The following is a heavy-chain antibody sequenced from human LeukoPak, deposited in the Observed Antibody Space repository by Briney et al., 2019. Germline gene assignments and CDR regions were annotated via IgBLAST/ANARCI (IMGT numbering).Heavy chain of an antibody. CDR2: IYYSGST. CDR1: GGSISSYY. Sequence: PSETLSLTCTVSGGSISSYYWNWIRQPPGKGLEWIGYIYYSGSTNYNPSLKSRVTISVDTSKNQFSLKLSSVTAADTAVYYCARLLTYYDFWSGYRTKPNDAFDIWGQGTMVTVSS. J-gene: IGHJ3*02. D-gene: IGHD3-3*01. CDR3: ARLLTYYDFWSGYRTKPNDAFDI. V-gene: IGHV4-59*01.